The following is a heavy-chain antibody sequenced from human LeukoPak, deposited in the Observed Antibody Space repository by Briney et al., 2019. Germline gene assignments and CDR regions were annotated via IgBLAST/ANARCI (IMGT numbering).Heavy chain of an antibody. CDR3: ASLDDFWSGYHHYGMDV. V-gene: IGHV3-21*01. CDR2: ISSSSSYI. CDR1: GFTFSSYS. J-gene: IGHJ6*02. Sequence: PGGSLRLSCAASGFTFSSYSMNWVRQAPGKGLEWVSSISSSSSYIYYADSVKGRFTISRDNAKNSLYLQMNSLRAEDTAVYYCASLDDFWSGYHHYGMDVWGQGTTVTVSS. D-gene: IGHD3-3*01.